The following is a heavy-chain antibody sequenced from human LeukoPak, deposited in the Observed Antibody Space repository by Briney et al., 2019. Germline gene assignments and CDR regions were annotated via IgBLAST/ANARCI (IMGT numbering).Heavy chain of an antibody. V-gene: IGHV4-59*01. D-gene: IGHD1-26*01. CDR1: GGSISSYY. CDR3: ARASGVVGATKLDY. J-gene: IGHJ4*02. Sequence: SETLSLTCTVSGGSISSYYWSWIRQPPGKGLEGIGYIYYSGSTNYNPSLKSRVTISVDTSKNQFSLKLSSVTAADTAVYYCARASGVVGATKLDYWGQGTLVTVSS. CDR2: IYYSGST.